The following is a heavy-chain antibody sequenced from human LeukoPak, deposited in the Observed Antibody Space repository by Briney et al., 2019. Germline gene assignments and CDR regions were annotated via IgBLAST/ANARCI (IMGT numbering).Heavy chain of an antibody. CDR1: GYSISSGYY. V-gene: IGHV4-38-2*01. D-gene: IGHD6-19*01. CDR2: IYHSGST. J-gene: IGHJ4*01. CDR3: AGRGLSTGWTFDY. Sequence: SETLSLTCAVSGYSISSGYYWGWIRQPPGKGLEWIGSIYHSGSTYYNPSLKSRVSISMDTPNNQFSLMISSVTAADTAIYYCAGRGLSTGWTFDYWGHGTLVTVSS.